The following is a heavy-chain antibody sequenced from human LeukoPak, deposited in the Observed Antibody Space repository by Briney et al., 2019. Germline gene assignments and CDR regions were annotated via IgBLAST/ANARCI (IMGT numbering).Heavy chain of an antibody. D-gene: IGHD2-8*01. CDR1: GYTFTSYA. V-gene: IGHV1-3*01. CDR2: INAGNGNT. CDR3: ARGDIVLMVYAIAYGMDV. Sequence: ASVKVSCKASGYTFTSYAMHWVRQAPGQRLEWMGWINAGNGNTKYSQEFQGRVTITRDTSASTAYMELSSLRSEDTAVYYCARGDIVLMVYAIAYGMDVWGQGTTVTVSS. J-gene: IGHJ6*02.